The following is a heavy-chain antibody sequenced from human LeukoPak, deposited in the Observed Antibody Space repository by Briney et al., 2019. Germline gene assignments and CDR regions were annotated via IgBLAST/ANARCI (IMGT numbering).Heavy chain of an antibody. CDR2: INHSGST. D-gene: IGHD4-17*01. CDR3: ARDNYADHATFDY. Sequence: SETLSLTCAVYGGSFSGYYWSWIRQPPGKGLEWIGEINHSGSTNYNTSLKSRVTISVDTSKNQFSLKLRSVTAADTAVYYCARDNYADHATFDYWGQGNLVTVSS. J-gene: IGHJ4*02. CDR1: GGSFSGYY. V-gene: IGHV4-34*01.